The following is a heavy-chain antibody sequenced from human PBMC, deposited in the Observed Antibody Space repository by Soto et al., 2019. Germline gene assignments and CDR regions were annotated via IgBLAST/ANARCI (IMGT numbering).Heavy chain of an antibody. J-gene: IGHJ4*02. CDR2: ISYDGSNK. V-gene: IGHV3-30*18. D-gene: IGHD6-19*01. CDR3: AKVRLKIAVAAPDY. Sequence: GGSLRLSCAASGFTFSSYGMHWVRQAPGKGLEWVAVISYDGSNKYYADSVKGRFTISRDNSKNTLYLQMNSLRAEDTAVYYCAKVRLKIAVAAPDYWGQGXLVTVYS. CDR1: GFTFSSYG.